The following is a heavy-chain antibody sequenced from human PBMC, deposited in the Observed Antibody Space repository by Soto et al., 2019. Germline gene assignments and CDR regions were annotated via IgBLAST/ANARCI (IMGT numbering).Heavy chain of an antibody. V-gene: IGHV1-2*04. D-gene: IGHD5-12*01. CDR1: GYTFTGYY. CDR3: ARMGVVDIVATIALGYYYGMDV. CDR2: INPNSGGT. J-gene: IGHJ6*02. Sequence: ASVKVSCKASGYTFTGYYMHWVRQAPGQGLEWMGWINPNSGGTNYAQKFQGWVTMTRDTSISTAYMELSRLRSDDTAVYYCARMGVVDIVATIALGYYYGMDVWGQGTTVTVSS.